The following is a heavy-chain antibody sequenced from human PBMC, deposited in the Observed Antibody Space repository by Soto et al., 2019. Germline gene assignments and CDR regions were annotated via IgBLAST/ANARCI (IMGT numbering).Heavy chain of an antibody. CDR2: INPSGGST. Sequence: GASVKVSCKASGYTFTSYYMHWVRQAPGQGLEWMGIINPSGGSTSYAQKFQGRVTMTRDTSTSTVYMELSSLRSEDTAVYYCARGSPGGVRGVRGRAFDIWGQGTMATVSS. CDR1: GYTFTSYY. V-gene: IGHV1-46*01. D-gene: IGHD3-10*01. J-gene: IGHJ3*02. CDR3: ARGSPGGVRGVRGRAFDI.